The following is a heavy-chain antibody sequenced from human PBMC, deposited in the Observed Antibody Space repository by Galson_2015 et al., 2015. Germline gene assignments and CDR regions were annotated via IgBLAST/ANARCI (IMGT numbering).Heavy chain of an antibody. CDR1: GYTFTSYD. Sequence: SVKVSCKASGYTFTSYDMNWVRQAPGQGLEWMGWINASNGNTKYSQKFQGRVTITRDTSASTAYMELRSLRSDDTAVYYCARTVIGVLVAASKLSQILSAFDFWGQGTMVTVAS. V-gene: IGHV1-3*01. CDR3: ARTVIGVLVAASKLSQILSAFDF. J-gene: IGHJ3*01. CDR2: INASNGNT. D-gene: IGHD2-15*01.